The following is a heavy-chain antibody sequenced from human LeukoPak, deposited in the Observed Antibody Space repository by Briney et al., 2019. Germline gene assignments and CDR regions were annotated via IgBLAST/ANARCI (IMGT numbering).Heavy chain of an antibody. CDR3: ARRASAGYSSGNDY. J-gene: IGHJ4*02. Sequence: ASVKVSCKVSGYTLTELSMHWVRQAPGKGLEWMGGFDPEDGETIYAQKFQGRVTMTRNTSISTAYMELSSLRSEDTAVYYCARRASAGYSSGNDYWGQGTLVTVSS. V-gene: IGHV1-24*01. CDR2: FDPEDGET. D-gene: IGHD6-19*01. CDR1: GYTLTELS.